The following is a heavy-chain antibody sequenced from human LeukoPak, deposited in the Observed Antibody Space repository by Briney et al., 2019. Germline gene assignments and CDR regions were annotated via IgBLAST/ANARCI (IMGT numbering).Heavy chain of an antibody. CDR2: INHSGST. Sequence: MSSETLSLTCAGYGGSFSGYYWSWIRQPPGKGLEWIGEINHSGSTNYNPSLKSRVTISVDTSKNQFSLKLSSVTAADTAVYYCARATPVGPNYYYYYYMDVWGKGTTVTVSS. V-gene: IGHV4-34*01. J-gene: IGHJ6*03. CDR1: GGSFSGYY. CDR3: ARATPVGPNYYYYYYMDV.